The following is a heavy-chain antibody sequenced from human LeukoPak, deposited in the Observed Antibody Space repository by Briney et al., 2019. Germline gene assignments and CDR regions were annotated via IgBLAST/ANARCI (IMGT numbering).Heavy chain of an antibody. J-gene: IGHJ5*02. D-gene: IGHD2-15*01. CDR1: SGSISTSY. Sequence: SETLSLTCAVYSGSISTSYWSWIRQPPGKGLEWIAYIYYSGNTNYNPSLKSRVTMSVHTSKNQFSLKLSSVTAADTAVYYCARVALLQTPAPWGQRTLVTVSS. CDR3: ARVALLQTPAP. V-gene: IGHV4-59*08. CDR2: IYYSGNT.